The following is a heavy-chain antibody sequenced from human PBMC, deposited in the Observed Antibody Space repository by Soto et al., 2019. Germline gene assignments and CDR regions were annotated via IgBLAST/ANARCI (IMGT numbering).Heavy chain of an antibody. CDR2: IYSGGST. Sequence: GGSLRLSCAASGFTVSSNYMSWVRQAPGKGLEWVSIIYSGGSTYYADSVKGRFTISRDNSKNTLYLQMNSLRAEDTAVYYCARGSGYSSNWGTNWFDPWGQGTLVTSPQ. D-gene: IGHD6-13*01. V-gene: IGHV3-53*01. CDR3: ARGSGYSSNWGTNWFDP. J-gene: IGHJ5*02. CDR1: GFTVSSNY.